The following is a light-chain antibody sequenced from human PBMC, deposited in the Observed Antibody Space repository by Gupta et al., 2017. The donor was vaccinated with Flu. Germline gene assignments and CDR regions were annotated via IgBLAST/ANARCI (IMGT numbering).Light chain of an antibody. Sequence: RVTISCFGSSANIERDFVSWLQHGPETAPKLLIHRNNQRPSGVPDRFSASKSGTSASLAISGLRAEDEADYYCTVWDDSLSGYVFGTGTKVTVL. CDR2: RNN. CDR3: TVWDDSLSGYV. J-gene: IGLJ1*01. V-gene: IGLV1-47*01. CDR1: SANIERDF.